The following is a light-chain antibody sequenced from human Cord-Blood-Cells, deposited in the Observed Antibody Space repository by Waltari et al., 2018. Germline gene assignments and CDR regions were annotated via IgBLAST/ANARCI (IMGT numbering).Light chain of an antibody. Sequence: EIQMTQSPSTLSASVGDRVTITCRASQSISSWLAWYQPKPGKAPKLLIYKASSLESGVPSRFSGSGSGTEFTLTISSLQPDDFATYYCQQYNSYPWTFGQGTKVEIK. CDR2: KAS. J-gene: IGKJ1*01. V-gene: IGKV1-5*03. CDR1: QSISSW. CDR3: QQYNSYPWT.